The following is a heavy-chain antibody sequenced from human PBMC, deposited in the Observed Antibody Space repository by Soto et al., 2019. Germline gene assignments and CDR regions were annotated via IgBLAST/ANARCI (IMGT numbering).Heavy chain of an antibody. CDR2: ISSSGGST. D-gene: IGHD6-13*01. Sequence: EVQLLESGGGLVQPGGSLRLSCAASGFTFSSYAMSWVRQAPGKGLEWVSAISSSGGSTYYADSVKGRFTISRDNSKNTLYLQMNSLRAEDTAVYYCAKDLGEGIAAAAKYYFDYWGQGTLVTVSS. J-gene: IGHJ4*02. V-gene: IGHV3-23*01. CDR1: GFTFSSYA. CDR3: AKDLGEGIAAAAKYYFDY.